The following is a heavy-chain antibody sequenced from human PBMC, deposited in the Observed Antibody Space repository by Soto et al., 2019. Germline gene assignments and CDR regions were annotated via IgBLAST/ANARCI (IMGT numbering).Heavy chain of an antibody. J-gene: IGHJ4*02. CDR1: GGTFSSYA. Sequence: ASVKVSCKASGGTFSSYAISWVRQAPGQGLEWMGGIIPIFGTANYAQKFQGRVTITADKSTSTAYMELSSLRSEDTAVYYCAGVGRRRYSYGYFDCWGKGNRGTVAS. V-gene: IGHV1-69*06. CDR2: IIPIFGTA. D-gene: IGHD5-18*01. CDR3: AGVGRRRYSYGYFDC.